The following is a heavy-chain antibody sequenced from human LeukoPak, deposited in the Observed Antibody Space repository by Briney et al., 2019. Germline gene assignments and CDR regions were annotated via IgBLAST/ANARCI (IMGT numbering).Heavy chain of an antibody. D-gene: IGHD2-2*01. CDR2: ISYDGSNK. V-gene: IGHV3-30-3*01. Sequence: LPGRSLRLSCAASGFTFSSYAMHWVRQAPGKGLEWVAVISYDGSNKYYADSVKGRFTISRDNSKNTLYLQMTSLRGEDTAVYFCARKYDTVPAPASYYTMDVWGHGTTVTVSS. CDR3: ARKYDTVPAPASYYTMDV. J-gene: IGHJ6*02. CDR1: GFTFSSYA.